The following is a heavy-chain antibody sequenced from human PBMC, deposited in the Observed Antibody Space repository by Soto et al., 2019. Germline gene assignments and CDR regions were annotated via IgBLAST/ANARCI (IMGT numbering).Heavy chain of an antibody. CDR1: GGSISSSSYY. D-gene: IGHD3-10*01. J-gene: IGHJ4*02. CDR3: ARPRLSGSYYNMETYYFDY. CDR2: IYYSGST. V-gene: IGHV4-39*01. Sequence: SETLSLTCTVSGGSISSSSYYWGWIRQPPGKGLEWIGSIYYSGSTYYNPSPKSRVTISVDTSKNQFSLKLSSVTAADTAVYYCARPRLSGSYYNMETYYFDYWGQGTLVTVSS.